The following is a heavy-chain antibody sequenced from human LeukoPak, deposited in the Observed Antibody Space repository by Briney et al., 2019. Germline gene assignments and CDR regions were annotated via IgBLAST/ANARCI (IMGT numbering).Heavy chain of an antibody. CDR1: GCSISSYD. Sequence: SETLSLTCTVPGCSISSYDWSWIRQPAGKGLEWIWRICASGSANYNASLKSRVTMAVGTYKNQCSVKLRSMTAADAAVYYCARALGSSWTGGAFDTSGQGTMVTAPS. CDR3: ARALGSSWTGGAFDT. J-gene: IGHJ3*02. D-gene: IGHD6-13*01. V-gene: IGHV4-4*07. CDR2: ICASGSA.